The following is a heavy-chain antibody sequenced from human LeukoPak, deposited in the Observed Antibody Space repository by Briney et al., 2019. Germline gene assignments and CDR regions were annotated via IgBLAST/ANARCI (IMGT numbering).Heavy chain of an antibody. CDR3: ARYYDSSGYYKGQYGMDV. CDR2: IWYDGSNK. Sequence: GGSLRLSCAASGFTFSSYGMRWVRQAPGKGLEWVAVIWYDGSNKYYADSVKGRFTISRDNSKNTLYLQMNSLRAEDTAVYYCARYYDSSGYYKGQYGMDVWGQGTTVTVSS. D-gene: IGHD3-22*01. CDR1: GFTFSSYG. V-gene: IGHV3-33*01. J-gene: IGHJ6*02.